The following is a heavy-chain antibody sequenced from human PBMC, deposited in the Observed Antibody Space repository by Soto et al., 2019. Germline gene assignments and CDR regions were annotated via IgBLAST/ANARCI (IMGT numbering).Heavy chain of an antibody. V-gene: IGHV1-46*03. D-gene: IGHD6-19*01. CDR2: INPSGGST. CDR3: ARDEVGAVAAPPLGAFDI. CDR1: GYTFTSYY. Sequence: ASVKVSCKASGYTFTSYYMHWVRQAPGQGLEWMGIINPSGGSTSYAQKFQGRVTMTRDTSTSTVYMELSSLRSEDTAVYYCARDEVGAVAAPPLGAFDIWGQGTMVTVS. J-gene: IGHJ3*02.